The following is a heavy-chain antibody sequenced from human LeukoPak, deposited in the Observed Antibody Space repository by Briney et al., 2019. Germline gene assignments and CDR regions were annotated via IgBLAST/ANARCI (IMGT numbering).Heavy chain of an antibody. D-gene: IGHD3-16*01. CDR1: GFTVSDTH. J-gene: IGHJ5*01. V-gene: IGHV3-53*01. CDR2: MYTGGTT. CDR3: AKDEATSGGGLAS. Sequence: GGSLRLSCAVSGFTVSDTHMSWVRQAPGEGLEWASAMYTGGTTYYADSVTGRFTASRDTSRNTLFLHMNSLRAEDTAVYYCAKDEATSGGGLASWGQGTLVIVSS.